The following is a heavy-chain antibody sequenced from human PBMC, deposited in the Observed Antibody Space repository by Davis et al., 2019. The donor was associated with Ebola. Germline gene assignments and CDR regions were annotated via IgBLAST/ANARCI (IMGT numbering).Heavy chain of an antibody. CDR3: ARGVSRGSYYLMNY. V-gene: IGHV3-7*01. CDR1: GFTFSSYW. J-gene: IGHJ4*02. D-gene: IGHD1-26*01. CDR2: IKQDGSEK. Sequence: GGSLRLSCAASGFTFSSYWMSWVRQAPGKGLEWVANIKQDGSEKYYVDSVKGRFTISRDNAKNSLYLQMNSLRAEDTAVYYCARGVSRGSYYLMNYWGQGTLVTVPS.